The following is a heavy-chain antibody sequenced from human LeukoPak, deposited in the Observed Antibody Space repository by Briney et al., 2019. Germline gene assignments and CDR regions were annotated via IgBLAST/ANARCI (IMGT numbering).Heavy chain of an antibody. CDR2: INPNSGGT. Sequence: GASVKVSCKASGYTFTRYYMHCVRQAPGQGLEWMGWINPNSGGTNYAQKFQGRVTMTRDTSISTAYMELSRLRSDDTAVYYCARDRDCSGGSCYSFLGYYYYGMDVWGQGTTVTVSS. D-gene: IGHD2-15*01. CDR3: ARDRDCSGGSCYSFLGYYYYGMDV. J-gene: IGHJ6*02. V-gene: IGHV1-2*02. CDR1: GYTFTRYY.